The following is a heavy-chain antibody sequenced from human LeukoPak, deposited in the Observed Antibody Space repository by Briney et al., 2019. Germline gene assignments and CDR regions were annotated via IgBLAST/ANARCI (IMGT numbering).Heavy chain of an antibody. CDR1: GGTFSIYA. D-gene: IGHD3-22*01. Sequence: SVKLSCKSSGGTFSIYAISWVRRPPAQGLEWVGGITPIFGTANYAQMFHGRVTVTTDESTSTAYVELSSLRSEDTAVYYCARDRPTDYYDSSGYYYDWGQGTLVTVSS. J-gene: IGHJ4*02. V-gene: IGHV1-69*05. CDR3: ARDRPTDYYDSSGYYYD. CDR2: ITPIFGTA.